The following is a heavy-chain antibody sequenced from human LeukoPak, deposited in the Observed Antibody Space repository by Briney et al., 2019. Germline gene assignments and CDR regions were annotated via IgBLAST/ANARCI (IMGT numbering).Heavy chain of an antibody. J-gene: IGHJ4*02. CDR3: ARDPEDYDFWSDYFDY. CDR1: VFTFSSYA. Sequence: PGGSLRLSCAASVFTFSSYAMHWVRQAPGKGLEWVAVISYDGSNKYYADSVKGRFTISRDNSKNTLYLQMNSLRAEDTAVYYCARDPEDYDFWSDYFDYWGQGTLVTVSS. D-gene: IGHD3-3*01. V-gene: IGHV3-30-3*01. CDR2: ISYDGSNK.